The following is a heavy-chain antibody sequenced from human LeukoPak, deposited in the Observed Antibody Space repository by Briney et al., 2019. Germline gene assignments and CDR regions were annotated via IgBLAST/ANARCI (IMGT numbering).Heavy chain of an antibody. D-gene: IGHD6-19*01. V-gene: IGHV3-49*04. Sequence: GGSLRLSCTASGFTFGDYAMSWVRQAPGKGLEWVGFIRSKAYGGTTEYAASVKGRFTISRDDSKSIAYLQMNSLKTEDTAVYYCTRVAPHSSGWFFDYWGQGTLVTVSS. CDR3: TRVAPHSSGWFFDY. CDR2: IRSKAYGGTT. CDR1: GFTFGDYA. J-gene: IGHJ4*02.